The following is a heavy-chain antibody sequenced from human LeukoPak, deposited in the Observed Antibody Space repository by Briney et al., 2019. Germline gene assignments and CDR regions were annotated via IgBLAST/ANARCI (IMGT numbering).Heavy chain of an antibody. CDR1: GFTFSSYG. V-gene: IGHV3-30*02. Sequence: GGSLRLSCAASGFTFSSYGMHWVRQAPGKGLEWVAFIRYDGSNKYYADSVKGRFTISRDNSKNTLYLQMNGLKTEDTAVYYCSHNSGDNRDYWGQGTLVTVSS. D-gene: IGHD4-17*01. CDR2: IRYDGSNK. J-gene: IGHJ4*02. CDR3: SHNSGDNRDY.